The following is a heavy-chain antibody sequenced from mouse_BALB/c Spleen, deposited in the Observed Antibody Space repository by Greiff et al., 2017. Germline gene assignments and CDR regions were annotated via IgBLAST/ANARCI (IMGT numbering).Heavy chain of an antibody. Sequence: VQLKQPGAELVKPGAPVKLSCKASGYTFTSYWMNWVKQRPGRGLERIGRIDPSDSETHYNQKFKDKATLTVDKSSSTAYIQLSSLTSEDSAVYYCARLDAMDYWGQGTSVTVSS. CDR2: IDPSDSET. CDR1: GYTFTSYW. CDR3: ARLDAMDY. J-gene: IGHJ4*01. V-gene: IGHV1-69*02.